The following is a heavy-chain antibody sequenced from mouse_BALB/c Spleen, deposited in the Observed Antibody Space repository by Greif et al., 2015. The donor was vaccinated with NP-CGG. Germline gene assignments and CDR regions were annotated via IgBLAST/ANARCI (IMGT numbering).Heavy chain of an antibody. V-gene: IGHV1S81*02. J-gene: IGHJ2*01. Sequence: QVQLQQSGAELVKPGASVKLSCKASGYTFTSYWMHWVKQRPGQGLEWIGEINPSNGRTNYNEKFKSKATLTVDKSSSTADMQLGIRAVEYSAVYDCTRGEIYTHGSGDYWDQGTTLTASS. CDR1: GYTFTSYW. CDR2: INPSNGRT. D-gene: IGHD1-1*01. CDR3: TRGEIYTHGSGDY.